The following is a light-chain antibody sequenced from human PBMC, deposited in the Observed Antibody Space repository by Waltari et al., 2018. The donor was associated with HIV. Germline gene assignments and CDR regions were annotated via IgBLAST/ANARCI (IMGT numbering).Light chain of an antibody. Sequence: VLTQPPSVSVAPGQTARITCGENNIGSKSVHWYQQLPGTAPKLLIYTNNQRPSGVPDRFSGSKSGTSASLAISGLRSEDEADYYCAAWNDRLSGYVFGTGTKVTV. CDR2: TNN. J-gene: IGLJ1*01. V-gene: IGLV1-47*01. CDR3: AAWNDRLSGYV. CDR1: NIGSKS.